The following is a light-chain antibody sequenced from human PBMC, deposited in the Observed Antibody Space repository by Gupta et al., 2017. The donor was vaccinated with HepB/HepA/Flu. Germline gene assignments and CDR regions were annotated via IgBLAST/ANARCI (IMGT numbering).Light chain of an antibody. CDR1: QYVNIY. CDR2: DAS. CDR3: QQRRSWPIT. V-gene: IGKV3-11*01. J-gene: IGKJ5*01. Sequence: DIVLTQSPGTLSLSPGERATLSCRASQYVNIYLAWYQQKPGQAPRLLIYDASNRATGIPARFSGRGSGTDFTLTISSLEPEDFAVYYCQQRRSWPITFGQGTRLEIK.